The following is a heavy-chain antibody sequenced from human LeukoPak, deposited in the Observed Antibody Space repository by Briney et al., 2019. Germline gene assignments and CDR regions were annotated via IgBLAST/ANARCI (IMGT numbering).Heavy chain of an antibody. D-gene: IGHD7-27*01. J-gene: IGHJ4*02. CDR1: GGSFSGYY. CDR2: INHSGST. CDR3: ARGPGGTNWLFWGSGDYFDY. V-gene: IGHV4-34*01. Sequence: SETLSLTCAVYGGSFSGYYWSWIRQPPGKGLEWIGEINHSGSTNYNPSLKSRVTISVDTSKNQFSLKLSSVTAADTAVYYVARGPGGTNWLFWGSGDYFDYWGQGTLVTVSS.